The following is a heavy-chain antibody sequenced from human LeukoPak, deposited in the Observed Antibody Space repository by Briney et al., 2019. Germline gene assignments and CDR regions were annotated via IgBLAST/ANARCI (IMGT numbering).Heavy chain of an antibody. Sequence: GGSLRLSCAASGFTFSSYSINWVRQAPGKGLEWVSSISSNSSYIYYADSVKGRFTISRGNAKNSLYLQMNSLRAEDTAVYYCARGLSSGYLYYFDYWGQGTLVTVSS. J-gene: IGHJ4*02. CDR3: ARGLSSGYLYYFDY. CDR2: ISSNSSYI. CDR1: GFTFSSYS. V-gene: IGHV3-21*01. D-gene: IGHD3-22*01.